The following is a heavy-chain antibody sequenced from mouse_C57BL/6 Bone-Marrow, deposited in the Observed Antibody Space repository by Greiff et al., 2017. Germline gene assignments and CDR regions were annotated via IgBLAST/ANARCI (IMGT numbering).Heavy chain of an antibody. Sequence: VHVKQSGAELVRPGSSVKMSCKTSGYTFTSYGINWVKQRPGQGLEWIGYIYIGNGYTEYNEKFKGKASLTSDTSSSTAYMQLSSLTSEDSAIYVCARERDYDEWYFDVWGTGTTVTVSS. CDR1: GYTFTSYG. CDR2: IYIGNGYT. D-gene: IGHD2-4*01. CDR3: ARERDYDEWYFDV. V-gene: IGHV1-58*01. J-gene: IGHJ1*03.